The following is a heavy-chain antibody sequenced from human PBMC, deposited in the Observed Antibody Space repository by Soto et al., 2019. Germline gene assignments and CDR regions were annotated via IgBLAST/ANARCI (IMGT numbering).Heavy chain of an antibody. CDR2: ISGSGGGT. V-gene: IGHV3-23*01. CDR1: GFTFSDYA. Sequence: EVQLLESGGGLVQPGGSLRVSCAASGFTFSDYAMSWVRQAPGKGLEWVSAISGSGGGTYYADSVKGRFTISRDNSKNTLYLQMNSLRGEDTAVYYCAKFDGSALYGMDVWGQGTTVTVSS. D-gene: IGHD2-15*01. J-gene: IGHJ6*02. CDR3: AKFDGSALYGMDV.